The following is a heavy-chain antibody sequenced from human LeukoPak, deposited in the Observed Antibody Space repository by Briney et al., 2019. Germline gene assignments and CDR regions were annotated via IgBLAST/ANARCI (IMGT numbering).Heavy chain of an antibody. D-gene: IGHD7-27*01. CDR3: ARDKSGQILSNYYYGMDV. V-gene: IGHV4-34*01. J-gene: IGHJ6*02. Sequence: PSETLSLTCAVYGGSFSGYYWSWIRQPPGKGLEWIGEINHSGSTNYNPSLKSRVTISVDTSKNQFSLKLSSVTAADTAVYYCARDKSGQILSNYYYGMDVWGPGTTVTVSS. CDR2: INHSGST. CDR1: GGSFSGYY.